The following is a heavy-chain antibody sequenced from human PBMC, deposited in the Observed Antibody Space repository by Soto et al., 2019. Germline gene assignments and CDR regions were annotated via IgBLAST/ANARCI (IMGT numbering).Heavy chain of an antibody. Sequence: PGGSLRLSCAASGFTFSSYGMHWVRQAPGKGLEWVAVISYDGSNKYYADSVKGRFTISRDNSKNTLYLQMNSLRAEDTAVYYCAKESYSSSSYYYGMDVWGQGTTVTVSS. CDR2: ISYDGSNK. D-gene: IGHD6-6*01. CDR3: AKESYSSSSYYYGMDV. V-gene: IGHV3-30*18. J-gene: IGHJ6*02. CDR1: GFTFSSYG.